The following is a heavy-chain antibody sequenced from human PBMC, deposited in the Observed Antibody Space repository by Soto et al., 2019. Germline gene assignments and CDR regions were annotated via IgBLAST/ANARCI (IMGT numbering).Heavy chain of an antibody. Sequence: GESLKISCQGSGYSFTSYWIGWVRQMPGKGLEWMGIIYPGDSDTRYSPSFQGQVTISADKSISTAYLQWSSLKASDTAMYYCARHRQGSIYCSCGSCYSEVLYYYYGMDVWGQGTTVTVSS. D-gene: IGHD2-15*01. CDR1: GYSFTSYW. CDR2: IYPGDSDT. J-gene: IGHJ6*02. V-gene: IGHV5-51*01. CDR3: ARHRQGSIYCSCGSCYSEVLYYYYGMDV.